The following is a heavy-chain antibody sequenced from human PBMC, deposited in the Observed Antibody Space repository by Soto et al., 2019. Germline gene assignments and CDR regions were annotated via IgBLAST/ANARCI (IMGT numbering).Heavy chain of an antibody. V-gene: IGHV3-23*01. Sequence: EVQLLESGGGLVQPGGSLRLSCAASGFTFSIYAMSWVRQAPGKGLEWVSAISGSGDYTYYADSVKGRFAISRDNSKNTLYLQMNSLRAEDTAVYYCAKVLKAVAGTYDYCGQGTLVTVSS. CDR3: AKVLKAVAGTYDY. D-gene: IGHD6-19*01. CDR2: ISGSGDYT. CDR1: GFTFSIYA. J-gene: IGHJ4*02.